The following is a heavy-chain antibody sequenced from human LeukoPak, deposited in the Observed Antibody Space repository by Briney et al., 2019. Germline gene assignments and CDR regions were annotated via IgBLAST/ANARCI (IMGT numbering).Heavy chain of an antibody. CDR2: IHYGGST. D-gene: IGHD3-10*01. CDR1: GGSIISTTYY. J-gene: IGHJ5*02. V-gene: IGHV4-39*01. CDR3: ARHVSTTRGVTILRRITWFDP. Sequence: SETLSLTCAVSGGSIISTTYYWGWIRQPPGKGLEWIGSIHYGGSTYYNPSPKSRVTISVDTSKNQFSLKLSSVTAADTAVYSCARHVSTTRGVTILRRITWFDPWGQGTLVTVSS.